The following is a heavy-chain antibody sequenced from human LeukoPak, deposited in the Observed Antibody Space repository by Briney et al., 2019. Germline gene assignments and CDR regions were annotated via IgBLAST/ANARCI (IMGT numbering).Heavy chain of an antibody. J-gene: IGHJ5*02. Sequence: SETLSLTCAVYGGSFSGYYWSWIRQPPGKGLEWIGEINHSGSTNYNPSLKSQVTISVDTSKNQFSLKLSSVTAADTAVYYCARGRFDPWGQGTLVTVSS. CDR2: INHSGST. CDR3: ARGRFDP. CDR1: GGSFSGYY. V-gene: IGHV4-34*01.